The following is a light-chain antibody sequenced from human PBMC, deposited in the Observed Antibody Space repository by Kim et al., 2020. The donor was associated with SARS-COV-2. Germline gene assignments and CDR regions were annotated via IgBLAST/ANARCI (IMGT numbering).Light chain of an antibody. CDR2: AAS. CDR1: QSVAGSY. CDR3: QQYGNSPST. Sequence: PGERATLSCRASQSVAGSYLAWHQQRPGQPPKLLISAASSRTTGIPDRFSGTGSETDFTLTISRLEPEDFAVYYCQQYGNSPSTFGQGTRLE. J-gene: IGKJ5*01. V-gene: IGKV3-20*01.